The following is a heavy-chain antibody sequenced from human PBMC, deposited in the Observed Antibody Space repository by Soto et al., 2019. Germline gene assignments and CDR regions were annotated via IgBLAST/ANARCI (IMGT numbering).Heavy chain of an antibody. CDR2: INHSGST. CDR1: GGSFSGYY. V-gene: IGHV4-34*01. Sequence: PSETLSLTCAVYGGSFSGYYWSWIRQPPGKGLEWIGEINHSGSTNYNPSLKSRVTISVDTSKNQFSLKLSSVTAADTAVYYCARGRREMGAYYYYYYGMDVWGQGTTVT. D-gene: IGHD3-16*01. CDR3: ARGRREMGAYYYYYYGMDV. J-gene: IGHJ6*02.